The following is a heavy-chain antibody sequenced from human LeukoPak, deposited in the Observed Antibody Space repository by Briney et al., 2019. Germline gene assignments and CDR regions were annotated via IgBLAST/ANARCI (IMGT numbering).Heavy chain of an antibody. CDR1: GGSISTYY. D-gene: IGHD3-22*01. CDR3: ARVACYDSSGYYFDY. CDR2: IDSTGST. Sequence: PSETLSLTCTVSGGSISTYYWSWIRQPPGKGLECIGYIDSTGSTNYKPSLKSRVTISVDTSKNQFSLRMRSVTAADTAVYYCARVACYDSSGYYFDYWGQGTLVTVSS. J-gene: IGHJ4*02. V-gene: IGHV4-59*01.